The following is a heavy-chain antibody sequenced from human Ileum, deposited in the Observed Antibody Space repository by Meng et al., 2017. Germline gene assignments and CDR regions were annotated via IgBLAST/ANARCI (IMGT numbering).Heavy chain of an antibody. CDR1: GFRFGSYT. V-gene: IGHV3-30*15. D-gene: IGHD3-22*01. CDR2: ISYDGSHK. Sequence: AQRVGSGGGLVWPGESLSLSCAAYGFRFGSYTMHWVRQAPGKGLEWVAGISYDGSHKFYADSVKGRFAISRDNSENTLFLQMSGLRADDTALYYCTRDYNDGSGRFDIWGQGTLVTVSS. CDR3: TRDYNDGSGRFDI. J-gene: IGHJ4*02.